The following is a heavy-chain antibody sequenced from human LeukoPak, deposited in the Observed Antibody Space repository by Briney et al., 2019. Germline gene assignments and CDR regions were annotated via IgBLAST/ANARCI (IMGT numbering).Heavy chain of an antibody. Sequence: ASVKVSCKASGYTFTGYYMHWVRQAPGQGLEWMGWINPNSGDTNFAQKFQGRVTMTRDTSIGAIYMELSRLRSDDTAVYYCARDGNFDNWGQGTLVTVSS. D-gene: IGHD1-26*01. J-gene: IGHJ4*02. CDR3: ARDGNFDN. CDR2: INPNSGDT. V-gene: IGHV1-2*02. CDR1: GYTFTGYY.